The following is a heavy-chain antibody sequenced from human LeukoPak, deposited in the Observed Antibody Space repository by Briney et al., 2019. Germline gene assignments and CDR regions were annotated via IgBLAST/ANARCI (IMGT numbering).Heavy chain of an antibody. J-gene: IGHJ4*02. CDR2: IRYDGSNK. CDR3: AKAGRSMVRGPVDY. CDR1: GFTFSSYG. D-gene: IGHD3-10*01. Sequence: GGSLRLSCAASGFTFSSYGMHWVRQAPGKGLEWVAFIRYDGSNKYYADSVKGRFTISRDNSKNTLYLQMNSLRAEDTAVYYCAKAGRSMVRGPVDYWGQGTLVTVSS. V-gene: IGHV3-30*02.